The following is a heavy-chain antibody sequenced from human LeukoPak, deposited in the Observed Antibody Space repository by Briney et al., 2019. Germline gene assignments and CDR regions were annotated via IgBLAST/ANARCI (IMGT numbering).Heavy chain of an antibody. CDR3: ARGPVAAAGKASDY. Sequence: GGSLRLSCAASGFIFSDYYMSWIRQAPGKGLEWVSYITSSGSTIYYADSVKGRFTISRDNAKNSLFLQMNSLRAEDTAVYYCARGPVAAAGKASDYWGQGTLVTVSS. V-gene: IGHV3-11*04. CDR1: GFIFSDYY. J-gene: IGHJ4*02. CDR2: ITSSGSTI. D-gene: IGHD6-13*01.